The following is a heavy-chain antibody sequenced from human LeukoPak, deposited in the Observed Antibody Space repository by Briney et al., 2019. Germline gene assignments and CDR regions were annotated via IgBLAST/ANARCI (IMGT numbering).Heavy chain of an antibody. CDR1: GYTFTSYA. CDR2: INAGNGNT. V-gene: IGHV1-3*01. CDR3: GGPYCGGDCYPAGNYYYGMDV. D-gene: IGHD2-21*02. Sequence: ASVKVSCKASGYTFTSYAMHWVRQAPGQRLEWMGWINAGNGNTKYSQKFQGRVTITRDTSASTAYMELSSLRSEDTAVYYCGGPYCGGDCYPAGNYYYGMDVWGQGTTVTVSS. J-gene: IGHJ6*02.